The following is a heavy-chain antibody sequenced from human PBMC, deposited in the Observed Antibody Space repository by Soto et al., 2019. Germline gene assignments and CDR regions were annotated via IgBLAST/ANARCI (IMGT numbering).Heavy chain of an antibody. CDR1: GFTFSSYA. V-gene: IGHV3-23*01. Sequence: SGGSLRLSCAASGFTFSSYAMSWVRQAPGKGLEWVSAISGSGGSTYYADSVKGRFTISRDNSKNTLYLQMNSLRAEDTAVYYCAKWGYCTNGVCYPFFDYWGQGTLVTVSS. J-gene: IGHJ4*02. D-gene: IGHD2-8*01. CDR2: ISGSGGST. CDR3: AKWGYCTNGVCYPFFDY.